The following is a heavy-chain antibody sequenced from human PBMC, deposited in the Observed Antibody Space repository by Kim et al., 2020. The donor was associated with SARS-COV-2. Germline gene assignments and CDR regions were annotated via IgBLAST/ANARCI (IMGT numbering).Heavy chain of an antibody. CDR2: IDTSDSYS. J-gene: IGHJ6*01. Sequence: GESLKISCQASGYDFDTYWITWVRHMPGKGLEWVGRIDTSDSYSSYSPSXQGHVTFSKNMSSDTAFLEXSSLKASDTAXXXXARLGYSYGYGVYDYYGMDVXXQGXXVIVSS. CDR3: ARLGYSYGYGVYDYYGMDV. CDR1: GYDFDTYW. D-gene: IGHD5-18*01. V-gene: IGHV5-10-1*01.